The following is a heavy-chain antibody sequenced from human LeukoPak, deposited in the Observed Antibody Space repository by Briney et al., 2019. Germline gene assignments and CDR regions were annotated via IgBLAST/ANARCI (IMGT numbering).Heavy chain of an antibody. J-gene: IGHJ6*03. CDR3: ARNQGGGSWVSDYYYYYMDV. CDR1: GYTFTSYG. D-gene: IGHD2-15*01. Sequence: ASVKVSCKASGYTFTSYGISWVRQAPGQGLEWMGWISAYNGNTNYAQKLQGRVTMTTDTSTSTAYMELRSLRSDDTAVYYCARNQGGGSWVSDYYYYYMDVWGKGTTVTISS. V-gene: IGHV1-18*01. CDR2: ISAYNGNT.